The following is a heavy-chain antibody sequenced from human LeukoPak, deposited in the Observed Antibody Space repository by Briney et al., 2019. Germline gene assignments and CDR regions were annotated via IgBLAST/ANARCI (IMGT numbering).Heavy chain of an antibody. D-gene: IGHD3-22*01. V-gene: IGHV3-48*02. CDR3: ARDLSDSSGYYYRSLGYFDY. CDR1: GFTFSSYS. Sequence: GGSLRLSCAASGFTFSSYSMNWVRQAPGKGLEWVSYISSSSSTIYYADSVEGRFTISRDNAKNSLYLQMNSLRDEDTAVYYCARDLSDSSGYYYRSLGYFDYWGQGTLVTVSS. CDR2: ISSSSSTI. J-gene: IGHJ4*02.